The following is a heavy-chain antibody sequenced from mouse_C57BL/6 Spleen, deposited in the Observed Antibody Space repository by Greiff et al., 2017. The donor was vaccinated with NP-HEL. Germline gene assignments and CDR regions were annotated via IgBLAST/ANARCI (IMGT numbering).Heavy chain of an antibody. D-gene: IGHD4-1*01. CDR1: GFTFSSYG. V-gene: IGHV5-6*01. Sequence: EVHLVESGGDLVKPGGSLKLSCAASGFTFSSYGMSWVRQTPDKRLEWVATISSGGSYTYYPDSVKGRFTISRDNAKNTLYLQMSSLKSEDTAMYYCARQGTGTGYAMDYWGQGTSVTVSS. CDR3: ARQGTGTGYAMDY. CDR2: ISSGGSYT. J-gene: IGHJ4*01.